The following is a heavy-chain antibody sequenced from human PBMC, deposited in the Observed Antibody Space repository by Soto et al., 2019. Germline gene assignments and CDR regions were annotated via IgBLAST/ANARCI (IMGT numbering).Heavy chain of an antibody. Sequence: EVQLVESGGGLVQPGRSLRLACAASGFTFDDYAMHWVRQAPGKGLEWVSGISWNSGSIGYADSLKGRFTISRDNAKNSLYLQMNSLRAEDTALYYCAKDNVSGYDSSYDAFDIWGQGTMVTVSS. CDR1: GFTFDDYA. CDR3: AKDNVSGYDSSYDAFDI. V-gene: IGHV3-9*01. D-gene: IGHD5-12*01. CDR2: ISWNSGSI. J-gene: IGHJ3*02.